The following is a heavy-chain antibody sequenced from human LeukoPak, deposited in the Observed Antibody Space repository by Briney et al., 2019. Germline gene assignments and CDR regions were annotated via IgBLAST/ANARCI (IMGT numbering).Heavy chain of an antibody. CDR3: ARYEAVAGVFDY. CDR2: PYYSGST. V-gene: IGHV4-39*01. Sequence: SETLSLTCTVSGGSIRSSSYYWGWIRQPPGKGLEWIGSPYYSGSTYQNPSLTSRATISVDTSKNQFSLKLSSVTAADTAVYYCARYEAVAGVFDYWGQGTLVTVSS. J-gene: IGHJ4*02. CDR1: GGSIRSSSYY. D-gene: IGHD6-19*01.